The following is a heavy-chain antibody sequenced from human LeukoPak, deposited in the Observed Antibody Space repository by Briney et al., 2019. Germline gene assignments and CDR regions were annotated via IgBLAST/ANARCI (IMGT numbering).Heavy chain of an antibody. CDR1: GGSISSYY. CDR2: IYYSGST. CDR3: ARCLFEYSSLPDY. V-gene: IGHV4-59*12. Sequence: PSETLSLTCTVSGGSISSYYWSWIRQPPGKGLEWIGYIYYSGSTNYNPSLKSRVTISVDTSKNQFSLKLSSVTAADTAVYYCARCLFEYSSLPDYWGQGTLVTVSS. D-gene: IGHD6-6*01. J-gene: IGHJ4*02.